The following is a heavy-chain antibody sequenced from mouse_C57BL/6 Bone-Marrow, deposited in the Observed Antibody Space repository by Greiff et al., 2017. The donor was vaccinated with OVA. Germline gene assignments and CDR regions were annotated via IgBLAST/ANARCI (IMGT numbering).Heavy chain of an antibody. J-gene: IGHJ2*01. D-gene: IGHD1-1*01. CDR1: GYTFTSYT. V-gene: IGHV1-4*01. CDR3: ASHYGSSPFDY. Sequence: VQLQESGAELARPGASVKMSCKASGYTFTSYTMHWVKQRPGQGLEWIGYINPSSGYTKYNQKFKDKATLTADKSSSTAYMQLSSLTSEDSAVYYCASHYGSSPFDYWGQGTTLTVSS. CDR2: INPSSGYT.